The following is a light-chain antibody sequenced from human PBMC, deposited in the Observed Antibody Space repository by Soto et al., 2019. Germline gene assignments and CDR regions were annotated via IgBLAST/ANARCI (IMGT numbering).Light chain of an antibody. Sequence: EIVMTQSPATLSVSPGERATLSCRASQSVRNNLAWYQQKPGQAPRLLIYGASTRATGIPARFSGSGSGTEFTLTVSSLQSEDFAVYYCQQYNSWPRTFGRGTKVEIK. J-gene: IGKJ1*01. CDR3: QQYNSWPRT. V-gene: IGKV3-15*01. CDR2: GAS. CDR1: QSVRNN.